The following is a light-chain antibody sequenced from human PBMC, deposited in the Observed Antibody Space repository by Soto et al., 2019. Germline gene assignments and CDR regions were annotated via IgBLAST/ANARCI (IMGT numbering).Light chain of an antibody. CDR2: GAS. CDR3: QQYKDWPPRT. J-gene: IGKJ1*01. Sequence: EIVMTQSPATLSVSPGERATLSCRASQSVNSNLAWYQQKPGQTPRLLIYGASTRATGIPARFSGSGSGTEFSLTISSLQSEDFAVYYCQQYKDWPPRTFGQGTKVEIK. V-gene: IGKV3-15*01. CDR1: QSVNSN.